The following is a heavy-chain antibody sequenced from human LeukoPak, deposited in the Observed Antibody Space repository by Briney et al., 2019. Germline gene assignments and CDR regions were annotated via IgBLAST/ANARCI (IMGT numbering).Heavy chain of an antibody. CDR3: TRDGNGYYYYNYMDV. D-gene: IGHD1-14*01. J-gene: IGHJ6*03. CDR2: ISTVSTYT. V-gene: IGHV3-21*06. Sequence: GGSLRLSCATSGFTFTDYSMNWVRQAPGKGLELVSSISTVSTYTFYGDSVKGRFTISRDNRKNILYLQMSSLSAEDTAVYYCTRDGNGYYYYNYMDVWGKGTTVTVSS. CDR1: GFTFTDYS.